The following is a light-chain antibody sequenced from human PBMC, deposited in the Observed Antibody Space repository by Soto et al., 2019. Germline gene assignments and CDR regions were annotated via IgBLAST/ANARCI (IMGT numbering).Light chain of an antibody. CDR2: LAS. V-gene: IGKV1-17*01. CDR1: QGIRND. CDR3: LQHNSYPLT. J-gene: IGKJ3*01. Sequence: DIQMTQSPSSMSAPVGDRVTLTCRASQGIRNDLGWYQQRPGKAPKRLIYLASSLQGGVPSRFSGSGSGTEFTLTISRLQPEESATYYCLQHNSYPLTFGPGTKVDIK.